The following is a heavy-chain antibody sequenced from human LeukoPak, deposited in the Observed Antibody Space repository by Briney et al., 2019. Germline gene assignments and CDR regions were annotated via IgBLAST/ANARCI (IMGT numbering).Heavy chain of an antibody. CDR1: GFTFSSYW. Sequence: VGSLRLSCAASGFTFSSYWMSWVRQAPGKGLEWVANIKQDGSEKYYVDSVKGRFTISRDNAKNSLYLQMNSLRAEDTAVYYCARGDGSDYYGSGSYGFDYWGQGTLVTVSS. CDR3: ARGDGSDYYGSGSYGFDY. J-gene: IGHJ4*02. CDR2: IKQDGSEK. V-gene: IGHV3-7*01. D-gene: IGHD3-10*01.